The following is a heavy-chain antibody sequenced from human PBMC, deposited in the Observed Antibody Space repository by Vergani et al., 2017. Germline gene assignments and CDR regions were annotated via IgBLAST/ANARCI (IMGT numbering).Heavy chain of an antibody. J-gene: IGHJ2*01. CDR3: ARVAGDPTGDYGDWYFDL. CDR2: IYHSGST. Sequence: QVQLQESGPGLVKPSGTLSLTCAVSGGSISSSNWWSWVRQPPGKGLEWIGEIYHSGSTNYNPSLKSRVSISVDKSKNQFSLKLSSVTAADTAVYYCARVAGDPTGDYGDWYFDLWGRGTLVTVSS. CDR1: GGSISSSNW. D-gene: IGHD4-17*01. V-gene: IGHV4-4*02.